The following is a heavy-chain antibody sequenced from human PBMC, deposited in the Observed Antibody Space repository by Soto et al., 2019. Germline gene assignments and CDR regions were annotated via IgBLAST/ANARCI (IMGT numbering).Heavy chain of an antibody. CDR1: GFTFSSYG. V-gene: IGHV3-30*18. Sequence: SLRLSCAAXGFTFSSYGMHWVRQAPGKGLEWVAVISYDGSNKYYADSVKGRFTISRDNSKNTLYLQMNSLRAEDTAVYYCAKVGAVAGVYYFDYWGQGTLVTVSS. J-gene: IGHJ4*02. CDR3: AKVGAVAGVYYFDY. D-gene: IGHD6-19*01. CDR2: ISYDGSNK.